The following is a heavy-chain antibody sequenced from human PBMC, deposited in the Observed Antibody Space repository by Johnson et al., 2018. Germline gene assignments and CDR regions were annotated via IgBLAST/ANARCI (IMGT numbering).Heavy chain of an antibody. CDR1: GFSVSNNY. CDR2: IYSGGNT. Sequence: VQLVQSGGGLIQPGGSLRLSCAASGFSVSNNYLSWVRQAPGRGLEWVSVIYSGGNTYYAASVKGRFTVARDNSKNTLYLQMDSLSAEDTAIYYCAKVESSGTFYGFFHHGGQGTLVTVSS. D-gene: IGHD1-26*01. CDR3: AKVESSGTFYGFFHH. V-gene: IGHV3-53*01. J-gene: IGHJ1*01.